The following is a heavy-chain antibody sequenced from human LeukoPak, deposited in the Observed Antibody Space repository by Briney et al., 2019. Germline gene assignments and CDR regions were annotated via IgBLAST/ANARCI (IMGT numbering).Heavy chain of an antibody. CDR2: ISYDGSNK. CDR1: GFTFSSYG. D-gene: IGHD6-19*01. CDR3: ANSVEVIAVAGTGGFDY. Sequence: GGSLRPSCAASGFTFSSYGMHWVRQAPGKGLEWVAVISYDGSNKYYADSVKGRFTISRDNSKNTLYLQMNSLRAEDTAVYYCANSVEVIAVAGTGGFDYWGQGTLVTVSS. V-gene: IGHV3-30*18. J-gene: IGHJ4*02.